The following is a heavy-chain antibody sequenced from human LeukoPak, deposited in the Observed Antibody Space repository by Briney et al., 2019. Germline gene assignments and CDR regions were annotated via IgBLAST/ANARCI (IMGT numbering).Heavy chain of an antibody. Sequence: ASMKVSCXVSGYTLTELSMHWVRQAPGKGLEWMGGFDPEDGETIYAQKFQGRVTMTEDTSTDTAYMELSSLRSEDTAVYYCATDGELQLVRDLLSYWGQGTLVTVSS. CDR2: FDPEDGET. V-gene: IGHV1-24*01. CDR1: GYTLTELS. J-gene: IGHJ4*02. D-gene: IGHD6-13*01. CDR3: ATDGELQLVRDLLSY.